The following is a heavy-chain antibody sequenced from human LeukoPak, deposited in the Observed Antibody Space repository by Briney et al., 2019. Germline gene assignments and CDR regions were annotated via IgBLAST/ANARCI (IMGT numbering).Heavy chain of an antibody. J-gene: IGHJ6*02. Sequence: SETLSLTCTVSGGSISSYYWSWIRQPPGKGLEWIGYIYYSGSTNYNPSLKSRVTISVDTSKNQFSLKLSSVTAADTAVYYCARDRCSGGSCYYGMDVWGQGTTVTVSS. CDR2: IYYSGST. CDR1: GGSISSYY. V-gene: IGHV4-59*12. CDR3: ARDRCSGGSCYYGMDV. D-gene: IGHD2-15*01.